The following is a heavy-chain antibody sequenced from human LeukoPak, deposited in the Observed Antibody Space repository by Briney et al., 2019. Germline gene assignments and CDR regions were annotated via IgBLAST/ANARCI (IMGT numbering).Heavy chain of an antibody. CDR2: TSSSGSTI. V-gene: IGHV3-11*01. D-gene: IGHD3-22*01. Sequence: GGSLRLSCAASGFTFSDYYMSWIRQAPGKGLEWVSYTSSSGSTIYYADSVKGRFTISRDNAKNSLYLQMNSLRAEDTAVYYCASGAYYDSSGYLHYFDYWGQGTLVTVSS. CDR1: GFTFSDYY. J-gene: IGHJ4*02. CDR3: ASGAYYDSSGYLHYFDY.